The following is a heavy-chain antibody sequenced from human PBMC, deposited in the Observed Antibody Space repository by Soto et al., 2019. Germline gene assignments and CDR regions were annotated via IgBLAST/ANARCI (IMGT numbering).Heavy chain of an antibody. CDR1: GYTFTSYD. Sequence: ASVKVSCKASGYTFTSYDINWVRQSPGKGLEWMGGFDPEDAETFYAQKFQGRVTVTEDSSTDTAYMELTNLTSADTAIYFCTSLNPYFDFWGQGTPVTVSS. CDR3: TSLNPYFDF. J-gene: IGHJ4*02. CDR2: FDPEDAET. V-gene: IGHV1-24*01.